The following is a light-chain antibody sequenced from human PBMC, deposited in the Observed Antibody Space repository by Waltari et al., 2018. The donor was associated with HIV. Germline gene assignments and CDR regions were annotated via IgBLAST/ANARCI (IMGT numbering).Light chain of an antibody. V-gene: IGKV1-9*01. J-gene: IGKJ4*01. Sequence: DIQLPQSPSFLSASVGDRVTITCRASQGISSYLAWYQQTPGKAPKLLIYAASPVQSGVPSRFSGSVSGTEFTLPVSSLQPEDFASYYCQQLNSFPLTFGGGTKVEIK. CDR2: AAS. CDR1: QGISSY. CDR3: QQLNSFPLT.